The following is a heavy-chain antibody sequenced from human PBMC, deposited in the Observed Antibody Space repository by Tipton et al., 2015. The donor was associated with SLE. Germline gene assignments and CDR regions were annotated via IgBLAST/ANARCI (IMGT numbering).Heavy chain of an antibody. CDR1: GFTFSSYW. D-gene: IGHD3-3*01. J-gene: IGHJ5*02. CDR2: IKQDGSEK. V-gene: IGHV3-7*01. Sequence: SLRLSCAASGFTFSSYWMSWVRQAPGKGLEWVANIKQDGSEKYYADSVKGRFTISRDSAKNSLYLQMNSLRAEDTAVYYCARSGDFWSGYYTTWWFDPWGQGTLVTVSS. CDR3: ARSGDFWSGYYTTWWFDP.